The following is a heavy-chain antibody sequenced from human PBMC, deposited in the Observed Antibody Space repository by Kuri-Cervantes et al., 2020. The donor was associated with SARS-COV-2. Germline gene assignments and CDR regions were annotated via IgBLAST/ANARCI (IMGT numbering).Heavy chain of an antibody. CDR3: ARVGYSSGRHDY. CDR1: GGSTSSGGYY. J-gene: IGHJ4*02. CDR2: IYHSGST. V-gene: IGHV4-30-2*01. D-gene: IGHD5-18*01. Sequence: SETLSLTCTVSGGSTSSGGYYWSWIRQPPGKDLEWIGYIYHSGSTYYNPSFKSRVTISVDRSKNQFSLKLSSVTAADTAVYYCARVGYSSGRHDYWGQGTLVTVSS.